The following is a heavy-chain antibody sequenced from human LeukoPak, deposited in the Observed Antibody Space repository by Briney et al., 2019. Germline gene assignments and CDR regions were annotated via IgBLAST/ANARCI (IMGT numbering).Heavy chain of an antibody. V-gene: IGHV3-30*18. CDR2: ISYDGSNK. CDR3: AKAGTTRNSWYYHYGMDV. D-gene: IGHD1-7*01. CDR1: GFTFSSYG. Sequence: PGGSLRLSCAASGFTFSSYGMHWVRQAPGKGLEWVAVISYDGSNKYYADSVKGRFTISRDNSKNTLYLQMNSLRAEDTAVYYCAKAGTTRNSWYYHYGMDVWGQGTTATVSS. J-gene: IGHJ6*02.